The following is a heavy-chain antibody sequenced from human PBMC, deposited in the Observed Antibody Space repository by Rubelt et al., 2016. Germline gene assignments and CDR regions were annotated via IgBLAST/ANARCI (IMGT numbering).Heavy chain of an antibody. CDR1: GYTFTDYY. J-gene: IGHJ4*02. CDR2: IYPKNGDT. CDR3: VRENWYYDN. Sequence: QVQLVQSGAEVKKPGASVKVSCTASGYTFTDYYMHWVRQAPGQGVEWMGWIYPKNGDTKSAQRFQGRAALTRDTSISTVSIELSRLTSDDTAVYYCVRENWYYDNWGQGTLVTVSS. V-gene: IGHV1-2*02. D-gene: IGHD1-7*01.